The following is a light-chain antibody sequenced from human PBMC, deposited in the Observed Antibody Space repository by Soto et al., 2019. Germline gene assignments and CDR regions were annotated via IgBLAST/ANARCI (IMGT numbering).Light chain of an antibody. CDR1: QSLLHSNGYNY. CDR3: MQALQTPIT. CDR2: LGS. J-gene: IGKJ3*01. V-gene: IGKV2-28*01. Sequence: DIVMTQSPLSLPVTPGEPASISCRSNQSLLHSNGYNYLDWYLQKPGQSPQLLIYLGSTRASGVPDRFSGSGSGTDFTLKISRVEAEDVGVYYCMQALQTPITFGPGTKVDIK.